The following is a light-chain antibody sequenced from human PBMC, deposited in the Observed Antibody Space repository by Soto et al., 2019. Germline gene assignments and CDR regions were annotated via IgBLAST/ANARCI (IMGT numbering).Light chain of an antibody. CDR3: QQYGSSPCT. Sequence: EIVLTQSPGTLSLSPGERATLSCRASQSVSSNYLAWYQQKPGQAPRLRIYDASSRATGIPDRFSGSGSGTDFTLTISRLEAEDFAVYYCQQYGSSPCTFGQGTKLEIK. V-gene: IGKV3-20*01. CDR1: QSVSSNY. J-gene: IGKJ2*02. CDR2: DAS.